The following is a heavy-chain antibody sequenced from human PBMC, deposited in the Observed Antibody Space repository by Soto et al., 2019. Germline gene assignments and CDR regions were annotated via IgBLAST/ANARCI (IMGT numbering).Heavy chain of an antibody. Sequence: VQLVESGGGLVQPGGSLRLTCAVSGFTFSGSWMSWVRQAPGKGLEWVANVNQDGSDKNYVDSVKGRFTISRDNAKNAMYLQMNSLGVEDAGVYYCVRGGGNFDYWGQGSLVTVSS. J-gene: IGHJ4*02. CDR3: VRGGGNFDY. CDR2: VNQDGSDK. CDR1: GFTFSGSW. V-gene: IGHV3-7*04. D-gene: IGHD3-16*01.